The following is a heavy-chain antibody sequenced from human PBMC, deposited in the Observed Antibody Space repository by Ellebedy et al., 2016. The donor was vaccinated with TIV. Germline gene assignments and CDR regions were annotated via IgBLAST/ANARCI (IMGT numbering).Heavy chain of an antibody. CDR2: ISFSGDT. Sequence: SETLSLTXSVSGGSVSTTTYYWVWVRQPPGKGLEWIGSISFSGDTSYNPSLESRVTLSVDTSKNQFSLMATSMTAADTAVYYCARLSSGWYGWFDPWGQGTLVTVSS. CDR1: GGSVSTTTYY. V-gene: IGHV4-39*01. J-gene: IGHJ5*02. D-gene: IGHD6-19*01. CDR3: ARLSSGWYGWFDP.